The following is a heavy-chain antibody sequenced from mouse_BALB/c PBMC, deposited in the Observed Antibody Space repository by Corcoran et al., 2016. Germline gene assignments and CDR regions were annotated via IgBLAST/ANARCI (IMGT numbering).Heavy chain of an antibody. J-gene: IGHJ3*01. CDR1: GYTFTNYG. D-gene: IGHD2-4*01. V-gene: IGHV9-1*02. CDR3: ASDYDGAWFAY. CDR2: INTYTGEP. Sequence: QIQLVQSGPELKKPGETVKISCKASGYTFTNYGMNWVKQAPGKGLKWMGWINTYTGEPTYADDFKGRFAFSLETSASTAYLQINNLKNEDMATYVWASDYDGAWFAYWGKGTLVTVSA.